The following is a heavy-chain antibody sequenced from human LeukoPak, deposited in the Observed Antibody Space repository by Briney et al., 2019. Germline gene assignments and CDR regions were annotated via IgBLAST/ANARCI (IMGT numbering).Heavy chain of an antibody. V-gene: IGHV4-59*01. Sequence: SETLSLTCTVSGGSISSYYWSWIRQPPGKGLEWIGYIYYSGSTSYNPSLKSRVTISVDTSKKQFSLKLSSVTAADTAVYYCARDSSSWFGVYNWFDPWGQGTLVTVSS. D-gene: IGHD6-13*01. J-gene: IGHJ5*02. CDR2: IYYSGST. CDR3: ARDSSSWFGVYNWFDP. CDR1: GGSISSYY.